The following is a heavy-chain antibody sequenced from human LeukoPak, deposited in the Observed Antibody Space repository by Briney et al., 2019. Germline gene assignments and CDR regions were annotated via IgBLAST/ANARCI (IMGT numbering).Heavy chain of an antibody. D-gene: IGHD6-19*01. CDR3: AREGYTSGWYKTDY. CDR1: GGSIGGYY. Sequence: SETLSLTCTVSGGSIGGYYWSWIRHPPGKGLEWIGYIYYSGSTNYNPSLKSRVTMSVDTSKNQFSLRLSSVTAADTADYYCAREGYTSGWYKTDYWGQGTLVTVSS. J-gene: IGHJ4*02. CDR2: IYYSGST. V-gene: IGHV4-59*01.